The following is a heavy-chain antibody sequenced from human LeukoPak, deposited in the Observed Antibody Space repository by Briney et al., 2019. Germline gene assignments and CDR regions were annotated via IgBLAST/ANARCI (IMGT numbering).Heavy chain of an antibody. CDR3: AREATGNEGFDP. Sequence: SDTLSLTCTVSGGSISSSSYYWGWIRQPPGKGLEWIGSIYYSGSTYYNPSLKSRVTISVDTSKNQFSLKLSSVTAADTAVYYCAREATGNEGFDPWGQGTLVTVSS. V-gene: IGHV4-39*07. D-gene: IGHD1-14*01. CDR2: IYYSGST. J-gene: IGHJ5*02. CDR1: GGSISSSSYY.